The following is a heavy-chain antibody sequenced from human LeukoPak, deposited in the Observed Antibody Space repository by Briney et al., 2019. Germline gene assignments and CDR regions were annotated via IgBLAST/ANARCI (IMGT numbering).Heavy chain of an antibody. CDR1: GFTFSSFA. Sequence: GRSLRLSCAASGFTFSSFAIHWVRQAPGKGLEWVAVISYDGSNKYYADSVKGRFTISRDNSKNTLYLQMNSLRAEDTAVYYCARDSALYYDILTDTDAFDIWGQGTMVTVSS. CDR2: ISYDGSNK. J-gene: IGHJ3*02. CDR3: ARDSALYYDILTDTDAFDI. D-gene: IGHD3-9*01. V-gene: IGHV3-30*04.